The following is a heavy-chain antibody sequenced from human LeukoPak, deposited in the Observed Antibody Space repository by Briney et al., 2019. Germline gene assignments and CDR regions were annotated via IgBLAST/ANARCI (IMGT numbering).Heavy chain of an antibody. Sequence: GGSLRLSCEASGFIFSTYAMHWVRQAPGKGLEWVTFIWYDGSNKYSADSVKGRFTISRDNSKNTLYLQMNSLRAEDTAVYYCATERPGGGWYLSAFDIWGQGTMVTVSS. CDR2: IWYDGSNK. D-gene: IGHD6-19*01. CDR3: ATERPGGGWYLSAFDI. J-gene: IGHJ3*02. CDR1: GFIFSTYA. V-gene: IGHV3-30*02.